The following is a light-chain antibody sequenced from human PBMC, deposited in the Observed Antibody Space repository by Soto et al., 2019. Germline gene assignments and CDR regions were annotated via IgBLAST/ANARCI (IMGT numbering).Light chain of an antibody. Sequence: DIQMTQSPSTLSASVGDRVTITCRASQSISSWLAWYQQKPGKAPKLLIYDASSLESGVPSRFSDSGSGTEFTLTISSLQPDDFATYYCQQYNGYSQTFGQGTKLEIK. J-gene: IGKJ2*01. V-gene: IGKV1-5*01. CDR3: QQYNGYSQT. CDR2: DAS. CDR1: QSISSW.